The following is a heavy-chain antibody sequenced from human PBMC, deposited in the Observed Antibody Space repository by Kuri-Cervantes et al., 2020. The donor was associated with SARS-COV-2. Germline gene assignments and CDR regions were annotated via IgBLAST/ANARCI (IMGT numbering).Heavy chain of an antibody. CDR3: ARDTYYYDSSGYYPTTTRFDY. CDR2: ISSSGSTI. J-gene: IGHJ4*02. D-gene: IGHD3-22*01. Sequence: GESLKISCAASGFTFSDYYMSWIRQAPGKGLEWVSYISSSGSTIYYADSVKGRFTISRDNAKNSLYLQMNSLRAEDTAVYYCARDTYYYDSSGYYPTTTRFDYWGQGTLVTVSS. CDR1: GFTFSDYY. V-gene: IGHV3-11*01.